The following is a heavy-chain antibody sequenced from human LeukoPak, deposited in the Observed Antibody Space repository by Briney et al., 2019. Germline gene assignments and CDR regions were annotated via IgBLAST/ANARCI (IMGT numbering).Heavy chain of an antibody. CDR2: INHSGST. Sequence: PSETLSLTCAVYGGSFSGYYWSWIRQPPGKGLEWIGEINHSGSTNSNPSLKSRVTISVDASKNQFSLKLSSVTAADTAVYYCARGGWELPEGSLDYWGQGTLVTVSS. V-gene: IGHV4-34*01. J-gene: IGHJ4*02. CDR3: ARGGWELPEGSLDY. D-gene: IGHD1-26*01. CDR1: GGSFSGYY.